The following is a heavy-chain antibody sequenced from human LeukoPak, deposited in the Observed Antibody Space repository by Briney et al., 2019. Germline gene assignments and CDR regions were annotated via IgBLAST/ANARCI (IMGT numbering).Heavy chain of an antibody. D-gene: IGHD5-24*01. CDR1: GYTFTGYY. Sequence: ASVKVSCKASGYTFTGYYMHWVRQAPGQGLEWMGRINPNSGGANYVQKFQGRVTMTRDTSISIVYMELSRLRSDDTAVYYCARDFGDGYNSYYFDYWGQGTLVTVSS. CDR2: INPNSGGA. CDR3: ARDFGDGYNSYYFDY. V-gene: IGHV1-2*06. J-gene: IGHJ4*02.